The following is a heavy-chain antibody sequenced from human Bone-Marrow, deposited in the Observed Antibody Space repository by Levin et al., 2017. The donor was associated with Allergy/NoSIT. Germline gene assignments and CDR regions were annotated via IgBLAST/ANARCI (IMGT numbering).Heavy chain of an antibody. Sequence: GGSLRLSCAASGFTFSSYAMHWVRQAPGKGLEWVAVISYDGSNKYYADSVKGRFTISRDNSKNTLYLQMNSLRAEDTAVYYCARDADSSGWYLYFDYWGQGTLVTVSS. CDR1: GFTFSSYA. J-gene: IGHJ4*02. D-gene: IGHD6-19*01. CDR3: ARDADSSGWYLYFDY. CDR2: ISYDGSNK. V-gene: IGHV3-30-3*01.